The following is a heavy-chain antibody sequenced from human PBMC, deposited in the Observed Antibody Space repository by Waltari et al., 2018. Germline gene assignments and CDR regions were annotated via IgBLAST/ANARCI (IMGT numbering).Heavy chain of an antibody. V-gene: IGHV4-39*01. J-gene: IGHJ4*02. Sequence: QLQLQESGPGLVKPSETLSLTCTVSGGSISSSSYYWGWIRQPPGKGLEWIGSIYYSGSTYYNPSLKSRVTISVDTSKNQFSLKLSSVTAADTAVYYCARGGGRAAMESNFDYWGQGTLVTVSS. CDR3: ARGGGRAAMESNFDY. CDR2: IYYSGST. CDR1: GGSISSSSYY. D-gene: IGHD5-18*01.